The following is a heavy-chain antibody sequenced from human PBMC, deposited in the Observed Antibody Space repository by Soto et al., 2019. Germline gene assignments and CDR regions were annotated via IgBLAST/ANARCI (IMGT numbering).Heavy chain of an antibody. Sequence: EVQVVESGGGLVPPGGSLRLSCAASGFTFSSYSMNWVRQAPGKGLEWVSFISSSSSSIYYADSVKGRFTISRDNTKNSLYLQMNSLRVEDTAVYYCARWPRASAFDIWGQGTMVTVSS. CDR1: GFTFSSYS. J-gene: IGHJ3*02. CDR2: ISSSSSSI. CDR3: ARWPRASAFDI. V-gene: IGHV3-21*01.